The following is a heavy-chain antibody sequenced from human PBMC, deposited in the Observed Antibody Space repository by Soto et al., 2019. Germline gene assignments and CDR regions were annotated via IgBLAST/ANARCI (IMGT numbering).Heavy chain of an antibody. CDR3: TRREYHYGMDV. CDR2: IKQDGSEK. CDR1: GFTSSSYW. J-gene: IGHJ6*02. Sequence: EVQLVESGGGLVQPGGSLRLSCAASGFTSSSYWMSWVRQAPGKGLEWVANIKQDGSEKYYVDSVKGRFTISRDNAKNSLYLQMNSLRADDTAVYYCTRREYHYGMDVWGQGTTVTVSS. V-gene: IGHV3-7*03. D-gene: IGHD6-6*01.